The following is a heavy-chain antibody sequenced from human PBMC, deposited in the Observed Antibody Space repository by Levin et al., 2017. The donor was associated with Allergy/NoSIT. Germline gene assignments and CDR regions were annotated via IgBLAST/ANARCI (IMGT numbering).Heavy chain of an antibody. CDR1: GFTFSNDE. CDR2: ISGSGDSI. J-gene: IGHJ4*02. V-gene: IGHV3-48*03. Sequence: PGASVKVSCAASGFTFSNDELNWVRQAPGKGLEWVSYISGSGDSIYYADSVKGRFTISRDNAKNSLYLQMNSLRAEDTAVYFCARGGSYLTNGFDYWGQGTLVTVSS. CDR3: ARGGSYLTNGFDY. D-gene: IGHD1-26*01.